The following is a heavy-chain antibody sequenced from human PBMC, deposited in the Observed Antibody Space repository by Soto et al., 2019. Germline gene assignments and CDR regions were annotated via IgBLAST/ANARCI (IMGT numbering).Heavy chain of an antibody. D-gene: IGHD5-18*01. V-gene: IGHV1-8*02. J-gene: IGHJ5*02. CDR1: GYTFTSND. CDR2: MNPGSGDT. Sequence: ASVKVSCKASGYTFTSNDVSWVRQATGQGLEWMGWMNPGSGDTGYAQKSQGRVTMTRDISIATAYMELNSLTSEDTAIYYCARMESFGSLNWFDPWGQGTLVTVSS. CDR3: ARMESFGSLNWFDP.